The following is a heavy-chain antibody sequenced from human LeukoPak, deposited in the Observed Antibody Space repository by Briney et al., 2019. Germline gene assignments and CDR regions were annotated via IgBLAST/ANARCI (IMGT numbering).Heavy chain of an antibody. CDR2: INPYSGGT. Sequence: EASVKVSCKASGYTFTGYYLHWVRQAPGQGLEWMGWINPYSGGTNYAQKFQGRVTMTRDTSISTAYMELSRLRFDDTAVYYCERAKDRSLADWGQGTLVTVSS. D-gene: IGHD2-15*01. V-gene: IGHV1-2*02. J-gene: IGHJ4*02. CDR1: GYTFTGYY. CDR3: ERAKDRSLAD.